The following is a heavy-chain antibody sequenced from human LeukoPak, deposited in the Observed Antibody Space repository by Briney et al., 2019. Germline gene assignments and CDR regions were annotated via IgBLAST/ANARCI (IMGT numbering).Heavy chain of an antibody. Sequence: GASVKVSCKASGYTFTSYGISWVRQAPGQGLEWMGWISAYNGNTNYAQKLQGRVTMTTDTSTSTAYMKLRSLRSDDTAVYYCARDSASMGRTPVTAQPWGQGTLVTVSS. CDR3: ARDSASMGRTPVTAQP. CDR2: ISAYNGNT. CDR1: GYTFTSYG. D-gene: IGHD4-11*01. V-gene: IGHV1-18*01. J-gene: IGHJ5*02.